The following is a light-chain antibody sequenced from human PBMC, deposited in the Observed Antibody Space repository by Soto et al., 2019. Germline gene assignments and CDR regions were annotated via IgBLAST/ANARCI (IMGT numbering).Light chain of an antibody. V-gene: IGKV3-20*01. J-gene: IGKJ5*01. Sequence: EIVLTQSPGTLSLSPGERATLSCRASQSLSINYLAWYQQKPGQAPRLLIYAASSRAAGIPDRFSGSGSGTDFTLTVSRLEPEDFAVYYCQQYNNWPLTFGQGTRLEIK. CDR2: AAS. CDR3: QQYNNWPLT. CDR1: QSLSINY.